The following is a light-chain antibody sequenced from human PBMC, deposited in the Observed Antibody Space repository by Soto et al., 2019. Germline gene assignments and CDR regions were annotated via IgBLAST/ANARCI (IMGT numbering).Light chain of an antibody. CDR1: SSNIGAGYE. J-gene: IGLJ2*01. V-gene: IGLV1-40*01. CDR2: GNS. CDR3: QSYDNSLSGMV. Sequence: QSVLTQPPSVSGAPGQRVTISCTGSSSNIGAGYEVHWYQQFPRTAPKLLIYGNSNRPSGVPDRFSGSKSGTSASLAITGLQAEDEADYYCQSYDNSLSGMVFGGGTKVTVL.